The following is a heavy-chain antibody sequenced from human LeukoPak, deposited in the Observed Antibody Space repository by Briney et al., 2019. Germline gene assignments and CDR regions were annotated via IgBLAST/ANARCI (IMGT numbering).Heavy chain of an antibody. J-gene: IGHJ6*02. Sequence: SVKVSRKASGGTFSSYAISWVRQAPGQGLEWMGRIIPILGIANYAQKFQGRVTITADKSTSTAYMELSSLRSEDTAVYYCAVPAAGSFYYYYGMDVWGQGTTVTVSS. CDR3: AVPAAGSFYYYYGMDV. V-gene: IGHV1-69*04. CDR1: GGTFSSYA. D-gene: IGHD6-13*01. CDR2: IIPILGIA.